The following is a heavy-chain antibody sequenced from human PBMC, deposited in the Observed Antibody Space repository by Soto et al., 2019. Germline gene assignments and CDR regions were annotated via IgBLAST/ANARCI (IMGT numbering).Heavy chain of an antibody. CDR1: GFTFSSYG. D-gene: IGHD6-6*01. V-gene: IGHV3-33*01. J-gene: IGHJ6*02. CDR3: ARDRYSSSSKHIKVYYYYGMDV. Sequence: QVQLVESGGGVVQPGRSLRLSCAASGFTFSSYGMHWVRQAPGKGLEWVAVIWYDGSNKYYADSVKGRFTISRDNSKNTLYLQMNSLRAEDTAVYYCARDRYSSSSKHIKVYYYYGMDVWGQGTTVTVSS. CDR2: IWYDGSNK.